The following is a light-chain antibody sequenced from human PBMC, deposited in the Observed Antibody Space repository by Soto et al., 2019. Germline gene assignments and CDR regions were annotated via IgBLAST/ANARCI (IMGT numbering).Light chain of an antibody. Sequence: DVKVSKLPFTISAPVEDRVTYTHLASQGISSWLAWYQKKPWNARMLAIYASRCLHSGVPARFSGSGSGTDFTLSISSLQPEDCAMYFCQQYSSFPITFGQGTRLEIK. CDR3: QQYSSFPIT. V-gene: IGKV1-12*01. CDR1: QGISSW. CDR2: ASR. J-gene: IGKJ5*01.